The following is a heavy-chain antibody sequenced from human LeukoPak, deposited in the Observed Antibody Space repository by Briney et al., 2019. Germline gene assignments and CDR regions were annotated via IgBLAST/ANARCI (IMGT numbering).Heavy chain of an antibody. J-gene: IGHJ3*02. CDR2: IYYSGST. V-gene: IGHV4-59*01. Sequence: SETLSLTCTVSGGSISSYYWSWIRQPPGKGLEWIGYIYYSGSTNYNPSLKSRVTISVDTSKNQFSLKLSSVTAADTAVYYCARISSSSDAFDIWGQGTMVTVSS. CDR3: ARISSSSDAFDI. CDR1: GGSISSYY. D-gene: IGHD6-6*01.